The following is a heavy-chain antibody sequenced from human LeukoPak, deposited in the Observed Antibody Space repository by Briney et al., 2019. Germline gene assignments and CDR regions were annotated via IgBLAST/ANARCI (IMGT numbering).Heavy chain of an antibody. D-gene: IGHD3-10*01. J-gene: IGHJ3*02. V-gene: IGHV1-69*04. CDR2: IIPILGIA. Sequence: SVTVSCKASGGTFSSYAISWVRQAPGQGLEWMGRIIPILGIANYAQKFQGRVTITADKSTSTAYMELSSLRSEDTAVYYCARFVGYGSGSANGFFNAFDIWGQGTMVTVSS. CDR3: ARFVGYGSGSANGFFNAFDI. CDR1: GGTFSSYA.